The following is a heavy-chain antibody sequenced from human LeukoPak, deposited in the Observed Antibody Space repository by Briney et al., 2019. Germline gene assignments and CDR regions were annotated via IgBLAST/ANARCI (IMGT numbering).Heavy chain of an antibody. CDR2: ISGYNGNT. D-gene: IGHD2/OR15-2a*01. Sequence: GASAKVSCKASGYTFTSYGISWVRQAPGQGVEWMGWISGYNGNTIYAQKLQGRVSMTTDTSTSTAYMDLRSLRSDDTAVYYCARDYCNNPTCHTREFDYWGQGTLVTVSS. CDR3: ARDYCNNPTCHTREFDY. CDR1: GYTFTSYG. J-gene: IGHJ4*02. V-gene: IGHV1-18*01.